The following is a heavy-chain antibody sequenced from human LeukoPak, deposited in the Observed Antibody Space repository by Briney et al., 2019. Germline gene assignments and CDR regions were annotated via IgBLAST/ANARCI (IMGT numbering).Heavy chain of an antibody. V-gene: IGHV3-53*01. CDR1: GFTVRSNY. J-gene: IGHJ3*02. CDR3: ARDLGYYDSSGYYYDAFDI. CDR2: IYSGGST. D-gene: IGHD3-22*01. Sequence: GGSLRLSCASSGFTVRSNYMSWVRQAPGKGLEWVSVIYSGGSTYYADSVKGRFTISRDNSKNTLYLQMNSLRAEDTAVYYCARDLGYYDSSGYYYDAFDIWGQGTMVTVSS.